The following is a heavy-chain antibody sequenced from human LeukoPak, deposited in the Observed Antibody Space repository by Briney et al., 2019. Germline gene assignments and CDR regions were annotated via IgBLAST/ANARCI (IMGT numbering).Heavy chain of an antibody. CDR1: GFTFSSYA. CDR2: ISGSGGST. CDR3: TSGLYYDSWSDLFDY. V-gene: IGHV3-23*01. J-gene: IGHJ4*02. D-gene: IGHD3-3*01. Sequence: GGSLRLSCAASGFTFSSYAMSWVRQAPGKGLEWVSAISGSGGSTYYADSVKGRFTISRDNSKNTLYLQMNSLRAEDTAVYYCTSGLYYDSWSDLFDYWGQGTLVTVSS.